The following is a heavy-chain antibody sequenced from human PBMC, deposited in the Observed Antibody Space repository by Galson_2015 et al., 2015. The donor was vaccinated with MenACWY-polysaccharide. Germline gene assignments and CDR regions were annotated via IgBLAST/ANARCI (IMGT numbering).Heavy chain of an antibody. D-gene: IGHD3-10*01. V-gene: IGHV1-8*01. J-gene: IGHJ5*02. CDR3: ARGHYGA. Sequence: PVKVSCKASGYTFTYNDINWVRQATGQRLEWMGLMNPRSGHTEYAQKFQGRVTMTSNTAISTAYMELTSLRSEDPAVYYCARGHYGAWGQGTLVIVSS. CDR2: MNPRSGHT. CDR1: GYTFTYND.